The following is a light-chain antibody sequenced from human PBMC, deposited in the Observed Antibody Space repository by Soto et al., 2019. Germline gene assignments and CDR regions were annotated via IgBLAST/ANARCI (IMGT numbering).Light chain of an antibody. J-gene: IGKJ2*01. V-gene: IGKV1-39*01. CDR3: QQSYSLPHT. Sequence: IQMTQSPSSLSAYVGDRGTFTCRSSQSISDYLHWYQRKPGKAPNLLIFAASSLQSGVPSRFSGSGSGTEFTLTISSMQPEDFATYYCQQSYSLPHTFGQGTKVDIK. CDR1: QSISDY. CDR2: AAS.